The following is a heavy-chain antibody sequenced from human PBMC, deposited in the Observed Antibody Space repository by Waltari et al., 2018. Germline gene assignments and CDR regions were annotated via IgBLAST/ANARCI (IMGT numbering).Heavy chain of an antibody. CDR2: IIPIFGTA. CDR3: ASLAYCGGDCYFRVGYYGMDV. CDR1: GGTFSSYA. D-gene: IGHD2-21*01. Sequence: QVQLVQSGAEVKKPGSSVKVSCKASGGTFSSYAISWVRQAPGQGLEWMGGIIPIFGTANDAQKFQGRVTITTDESTSTAYMELSSLRSEDTAVYYCASLAYCGGDCYFRVGYYGMDVWGQGTTVTVSS. J-gene: IGHJ6*02. V-gene: IGHV1-69*05.